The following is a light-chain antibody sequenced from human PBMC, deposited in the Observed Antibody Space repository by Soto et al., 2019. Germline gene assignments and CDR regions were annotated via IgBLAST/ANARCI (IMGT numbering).Light chain of an antibody. Sequence: EIVLTQSPGTLSLSPGERATLSCRASQSVSSSYLAWYQQKPAQAPRLLIYGASSRATGTPDRFSGSGSGTDFTLTISRLEPEDFAVYYCQQYGSSFPITFGQGTRLEL. CDR1: QSVSSSY. J-gene: IGKJ5*01. CDR3: QQYGSSFPIT. CDR2: GAS. V-gene: IGKV3-20*01.